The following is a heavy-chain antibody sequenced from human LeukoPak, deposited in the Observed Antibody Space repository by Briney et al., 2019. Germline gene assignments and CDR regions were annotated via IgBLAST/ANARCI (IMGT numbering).Heavy chain of an antibody. Sequence: GGSLRLSCAASGFTFSSYEMNWVRQAPGKGLEWVSYISSSGSTIYYADSVKGRFTISRDNSKNTLYLQMNSLRAEDTAVYYCAKDLIFGVVIGYYYYYMDVWGKGTTVTVSS. CDR1: GFTFSSYE. CDR2: ISSSGSTI. CDR3: AKDLIFGVVIGYYYYYMDV. J-gene: IGHJ6*03. V-gene: IGHV3-48*03. D-gene: IGHD3-3*01.